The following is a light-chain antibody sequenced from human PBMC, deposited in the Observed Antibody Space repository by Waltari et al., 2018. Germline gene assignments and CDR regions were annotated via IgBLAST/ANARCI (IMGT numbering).Light chain of an antibody. CDR1: QSVSSN. Sequence: EIVMTQSPATLSVSPGERATLSCRASQSVSSNLAWYQQKPGQAPRLLIYGASTRATGIPARFSGSGSGTEFTLTISSLQSEDFAVYYCQQYDSWPRTFGRGTKVEIK. J-gene: IGKJ1*01. CDR3: QQYDSWPRT. CDR2: GAS. V-gene: IGKV3-15*01.